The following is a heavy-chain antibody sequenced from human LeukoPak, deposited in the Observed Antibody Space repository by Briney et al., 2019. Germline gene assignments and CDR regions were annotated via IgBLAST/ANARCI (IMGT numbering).Heavy chain of an antibody. J-gene: IGHJ5*02. CDR3: ARGTSSHSGWFDP. CDR1: GVSIRSGSYY. CDR2: IYTSGTT. D-gene: IGHD6-6*01. Sequence: PSQTLSLTCNVSGVSIRSGSYYWSWIRQPAGKGLEWIGRIYTSGTTNYNPSLKSRVTISVDTSKNKFSLKLSSVTAADTAVYCCARGTSSHSGWFDPWGQVTLVTVSS. V-gene: IGHV4-61*02.